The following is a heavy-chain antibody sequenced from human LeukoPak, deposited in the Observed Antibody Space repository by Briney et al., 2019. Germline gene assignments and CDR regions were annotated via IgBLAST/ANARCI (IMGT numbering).Heavy chain of an antibody. CDR2: INHSGST. D-gene: IGHD3-22*01. Sequence: PSETLSLTCAVYGGSFSGYYWSWIRQPPGKGLGWIGEINHSGSTNYNPSLKSRVTISVDTSKNQFSLKLSSVTAADTAVYYCARVGYYDSSEDYWGQGTLVTVSS. J-gene: IGHJ4*02. V-gene: IGHV4-34*01. CDR3: ARVGYYDSSEDY. CDR1: GGSFSGYY.